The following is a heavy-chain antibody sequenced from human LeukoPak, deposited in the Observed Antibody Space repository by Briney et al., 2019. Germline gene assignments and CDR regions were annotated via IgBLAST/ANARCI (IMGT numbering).Heavy chain of an antibody. D-gene: IGHD3-22*01. Sequence: GWSLRLSCAASGFTFSSYSMNWVRQAPGKGLEWVSSISSSSSYIYYADSVKGRFTISRDNAKNSLYLQMNSLRAEDTAVYYCTTDTFDSDGYSHDFWGQGTLVTVSS. CDR1: GFTFSSYS. CDR2: ISSSSSYI. J-gene: IGHJ4*02. CDR3: TTDTFDSDGYSHDF. V-gene: IGHV3-21*04.